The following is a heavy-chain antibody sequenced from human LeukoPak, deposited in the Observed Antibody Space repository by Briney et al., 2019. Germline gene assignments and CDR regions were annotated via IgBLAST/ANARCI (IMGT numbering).Heavy chain of an antibody. Sequence: GGSLRLSCAPSGFSLCSYWMHWVRHAPGEGLVWVSHINIAGRSTRYADSVKGGYTLSRDNAKKTLYLQMNSLRVGDTALYYCARAAIAATGTSPDYWGQGTLVTVSA. V-gene: IGHV3-74*01. J-gene: IGHJ4*02. CDR1: GFSLCSYW. CDR3: ARAAIAATGTSPDY. D-gene: IGHD6-13*01. CDR2: INIAGRST.